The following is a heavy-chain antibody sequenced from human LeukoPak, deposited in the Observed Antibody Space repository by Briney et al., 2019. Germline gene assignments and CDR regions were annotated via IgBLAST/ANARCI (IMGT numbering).Heavy chain of an antibody. CDR1: GGSISTYY. Sequence: PSETLSLTCTVSGGSISTYYLCWIRQPAGRGVEWMGRIYSTVTTYNPSLKSRVTRPADTSRNHVALTLNSVTAADTAVYYCARDSGTTGEVKFDPWGQGTLVTVSS. D-gene: IGHD3-10*01. CDR3: ARDSGTTGEVKFDP. CDR2: IYSTVT. V-gene: IGHV4-4*07. J-gene: IGHJ5*02.